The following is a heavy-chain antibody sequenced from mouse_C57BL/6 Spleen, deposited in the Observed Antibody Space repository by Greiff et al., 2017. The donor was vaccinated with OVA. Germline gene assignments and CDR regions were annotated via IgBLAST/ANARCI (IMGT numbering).Heavy chain of an antibody. CDR1: GFTFSDYG. V-gene: IGHV5-17*01. J-gene: IGHJ2*01. D-gene: IGHD4-1*02. CDR3: ARASTGTDY. Sequence: EVQVVESGGGLVKPGGSLKLSCAASGFTFSDYGMHWLRQAPEKGLEWVAYISSGSSTIYYADTVKGRFTISRDNAKNTLFLQMTSLRSEDTAMYYCARASTGTDYWGQGTTLTVSS. CDR2: ISSGSSTI.